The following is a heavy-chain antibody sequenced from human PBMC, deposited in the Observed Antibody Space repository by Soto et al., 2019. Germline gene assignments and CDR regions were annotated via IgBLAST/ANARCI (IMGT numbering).Heavy chain of an antibody. CDR1: GFSISNYW. CDR3: AKEWSAYDI. J-gene: IGHJ3*02. V-gene: IGHV3-74*01. Sequence: PGGSLRLSCAASGFSISNYWMHWVRQAPGKGPVWVSHISPDGSIPNYADSVKGRFTISRDNAKSTLYLQMNSLTADDTAVYYCAKEWSAYDIWGQGTVVTVSS. D-gene: IGHD1-26*01. CDR2: ISPDGSIP.